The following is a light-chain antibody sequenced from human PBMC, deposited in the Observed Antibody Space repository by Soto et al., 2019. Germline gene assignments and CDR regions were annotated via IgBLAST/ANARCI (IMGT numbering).Light chain of an antibody. Sequence: EIVLTQSPDTLSLSPGERATLSCRARQSISSTQLVWYQQKPGQASTLLIFGASSRATGIPDRFSGSGSGTDFTLTISGLPPEDFSCENWEQYDTATLTFYGGTKVEL. CDR1: QSISSTQ. CDR3: EQYDTATLT. CDR2: GAS. J-gene: IGKJ4*01. V-gene: IGKV3-20*01.